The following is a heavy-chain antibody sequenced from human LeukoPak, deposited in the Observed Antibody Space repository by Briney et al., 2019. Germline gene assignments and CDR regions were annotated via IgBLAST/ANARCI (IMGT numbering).Heavy chain of an antibody. J-gene: IGHJ4*02. CDR1: GYTFTSYY. CDR3: ARDASSSTTLDY. Sequence: ASVKVSCKASGYTFTSYYIRWVRQAPGQGLEWMGWINPNSGGTNLAQKFQGSVTMTRDTSITTAYMELSRLRSDDTAVYYCARDASSSTTLDYWGQGTLVTVSS. V-gene: IGHV1-2*02. D-gene: IGHD4-11*01. CDR2: INPNSGGT.